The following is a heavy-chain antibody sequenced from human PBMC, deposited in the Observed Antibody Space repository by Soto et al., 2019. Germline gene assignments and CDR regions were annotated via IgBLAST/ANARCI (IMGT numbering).Heavy chain of an antibody. D-gene: IGHD6-6*01. CDR2: MNPNSGNT. J-gene: IGHJ4*02. V-gene: IGHV1-8*01. CDR3: ARANIAACGY. Sequence: QVQLVQSGAEVKKPGASVKVSCKASGYTFTTYDISWVRQATGQGLEWMGWMNPNSGNTGYAQKFQGRVTMTRNTSISTAYMELSSLTSDDTAVYYCARANIAACGYWGQGTLVTVSS. CDR1: GYTFTTYD.